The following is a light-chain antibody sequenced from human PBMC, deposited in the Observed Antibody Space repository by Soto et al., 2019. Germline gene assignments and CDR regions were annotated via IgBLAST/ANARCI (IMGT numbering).Light chain of an antibody. CDR2: GNS. CDR1: SSNIGAGYD. CDR3: QSYDSSLSGVV. V-gene: IGLV1-40*01. Sequence: QSVLTQPPSVSGAPGQRGTISCTGSSSNIGAGYDVHWYQQLPGTAPKLLIYGNSNRPSGVPDRVSGSKSGTSASLAITGLQAEDEADYYCQSYDSSLSGVVFGGRTKLTVL. J-gene: IGLJ2*01.